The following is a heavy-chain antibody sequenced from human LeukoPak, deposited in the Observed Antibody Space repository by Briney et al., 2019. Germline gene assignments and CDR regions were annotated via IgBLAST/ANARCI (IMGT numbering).Heavy chain of an antibody. Sequence: ASVKVSCKASGYTFIGYYMHWVRQAPGQGLEWMGWINPNSGGTNYAQKFQGRVTMTRDTSISTAYMELSRLRSDDTAVYYCARRRGPAAPFDYWGQGTLVTVSS. J-gene: IGHJ4*02. CDR2: INPNSGGT. D-gene: IGHD2-2*01. CDR1: GYTFIGYY. CDR3: ARRRGPAAPFDY. V-gene: IGHV1-2*02.